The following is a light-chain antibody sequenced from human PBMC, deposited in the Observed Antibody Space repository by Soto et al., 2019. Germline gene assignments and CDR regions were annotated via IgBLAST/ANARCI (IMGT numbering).Light chain of an antibody. CDR2: DAF. J-gene: IGKJ1*01. V-gene: IGKV3-11*01. CDR1: QNVSSY. CDR3: LQRINWPWT. Sequence: EILLTQSPGTLSLSPGERATLSCRASQNVSSYLAWYQQKPGQAPRLLIYDAFNRATGIPARFSGSGSGTDFTLTISGLEPEDFAVYYCLQRINWPWTFGQGTKVDIK.